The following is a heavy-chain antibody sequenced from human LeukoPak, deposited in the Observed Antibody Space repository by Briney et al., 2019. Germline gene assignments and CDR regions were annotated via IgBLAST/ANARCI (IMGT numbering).Heavy chain of an antibody. CDR3: AILYSGSYSEFHY. V-gene: IGHV3-9*01. Sequence: GRSLRLSCAASGFTFEDYAMHWVRQAPGKGLEWVSGISWNSGSIGYADSVKGRFTISRVNAKNSLYLQMNSLRAEDTALYYCAILYSGSYSEFHYWGQGTLVTVSS. CDR2: ISWNSGSI. CDR1: GFTFEDYA. D-gene: IGHD1-26*01. J-gene: IGHJ4*02.